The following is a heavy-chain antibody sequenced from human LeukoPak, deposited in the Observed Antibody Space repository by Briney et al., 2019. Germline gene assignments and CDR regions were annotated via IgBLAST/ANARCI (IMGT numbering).Heavy chain of an antibody. CDR3: AGGGGWLTDS. Sequence: GGSLRLSYEVSGSKLSNLWMSWFRQAPGKGLEWVANIKQDGSEIEYVDSVKSRFIISRDNAKDSLFLLMNNLRGDDTAVYYCAGGGGWLTDSWGQGTLVTVSS. CDR2: IKQDGSEI. J-gene: IGHJ5*01. V-gene: IGHV3-7*04. D-gene: IGHD6-19*01. CDR1: GSKLSNLW.